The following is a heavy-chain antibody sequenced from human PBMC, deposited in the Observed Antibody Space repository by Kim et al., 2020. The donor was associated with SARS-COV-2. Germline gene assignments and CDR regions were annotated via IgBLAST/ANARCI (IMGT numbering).Heavy chain of an antibody. Sequence: ASVKVSCKAPGYTFTSYDINWVRQATGQGLEWMGWMNPNSGNTGYAQKFQGRVTMTRNTSISTAYMELSSLRSEDTAVYYCARGSVLKIYTVAGTSRVVAYGMDVWGQGTTVTVSS. J-gene: IGHJ6*02. D-gene: IGHD6-19*01. CDR2: MNPNSGNT. CDR1: GYTFTSYD. CDR3: ARGSVLKIYTVAGTSRVVAYGMDV. V-gene: IGHV1-8*01.